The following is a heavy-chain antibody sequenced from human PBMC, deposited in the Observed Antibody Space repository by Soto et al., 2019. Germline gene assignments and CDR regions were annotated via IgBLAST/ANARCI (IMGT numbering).Heavy chain of an antibody. D-gene: IGHD2-2*01. CDR1: GFTFSSYA. J-gene: IGHJ4*02. V-gene: IGHV3-23*01. CDR3: AKDGGGYCSSTSCYDYFDY. CDR2: ISGSGGST. Sequence: PGGSLRLSCAASGFTFSSYAMSWVRQAPWKGLEWVSAISGSGGSTYYADSVKGRFTISRDNSKNTLYLQMNSLRAEDTAVYYCAKDGGGYCSSTSCYDYFDYWGQGTLVTVSS.